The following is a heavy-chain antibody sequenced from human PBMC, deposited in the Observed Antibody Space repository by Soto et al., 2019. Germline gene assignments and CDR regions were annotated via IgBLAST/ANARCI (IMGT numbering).Heavy chain of an antibody. J-gene: IGHJ6*03. CDR1: GYTFTSYA. CDR2: INAGNGNT. V-gene: IGHV1-3*01. D-gene: IGHD1-7*01. Sequence: QVPLVQSGAEVKKPGASVKVSCKASGYTFTSYAMHWVRQAPGQRLEWMGWINAGNGNTKYSQKFQGRVTITRDTSASTAYMELSSLRSEDTAVYYCARGVITGTTSHYYYYMDVWGKGTTVTVSS. CDR3: ARGVITGTTSHYYYYMDV.